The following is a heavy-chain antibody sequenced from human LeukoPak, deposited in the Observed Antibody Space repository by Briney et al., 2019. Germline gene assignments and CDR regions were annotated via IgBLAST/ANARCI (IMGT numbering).Heavy chain of an antibody. CDR3: AGLGSSSWYLDY. Sequence: GASVKVSCKASGYTFTSYAMHWVRQAPGQRLEWMGWINAGKGNTKYSQKFQGRVTITRDTSASTAYMELSSLRSEDTAVYYCAGLGSSSWYLDYWGQGTLVTVSS. CDR2: INAGKGNT. D-gene: IGHD6-13*01. V-gene: IGHV1-3*01. J-gene: IGHJ4*02. CDR1: GYTFTSYA.